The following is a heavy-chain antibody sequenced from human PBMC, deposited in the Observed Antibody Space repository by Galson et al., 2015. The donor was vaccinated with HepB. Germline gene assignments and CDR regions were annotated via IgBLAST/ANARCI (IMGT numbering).Heavy chain of an antibody. J-gene: IGHJ3*01. D-gene: IGHD3-10*01. CDR1: GYTFSNYY. CDR2: ISPILGSA. V-gene: IGHV1-46*01. Sequence: SVKVSCKASGYTFSNYYIHWVRQAPGQGLEWMGLISPILGSATFAQRFQDRITMTRDTSTSTVYMEVRSLRSEDTAMYYCAKESGITPRPRGDALDLWGQGTMVIVSS. CDR3: AKESGITPRPRGDALDL.